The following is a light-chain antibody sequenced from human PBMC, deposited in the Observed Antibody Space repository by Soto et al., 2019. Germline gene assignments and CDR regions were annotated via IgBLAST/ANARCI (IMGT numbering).Light chain of an antibody. V-gene: IGKV1-39*01. Sequence: DIQMTQSPSSLSASVGDRVTITCRASQSISTYLNWYQQKPGKAPKLLISASSSLQSGVPSRFSGSGSGTDFTLTISGLQPEYFATYYCQQSYSTPPLTFGGGTNVEIK. CDR2: ASS. CDR3: QQSYSTPPLT. CDR1: QSISTY. J-gene: IGKJ4*01.